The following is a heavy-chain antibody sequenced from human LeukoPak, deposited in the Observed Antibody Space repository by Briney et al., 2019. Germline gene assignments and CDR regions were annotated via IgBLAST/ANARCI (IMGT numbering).Heavy chain of an antibody. D-gene: IGHD3-10*01. V-gene: IGHV1-69*04. CDR1: GGTFSSYA. J-gene: IGHJ5*02. Sequence: ASVKVSCKASGGTFSSYAISWVRQAPGQGLEWMGRIIPILGIANYAQKFQGRVTITADKSTRTAYMELSSLRSEDTAVYYCARDPPKGTMVRGVIRNLFDPWGQGTLVTVSS. CDR2: IIPILGIA. CDR3: ARDPPKGTMVRGVIRNLFDP.